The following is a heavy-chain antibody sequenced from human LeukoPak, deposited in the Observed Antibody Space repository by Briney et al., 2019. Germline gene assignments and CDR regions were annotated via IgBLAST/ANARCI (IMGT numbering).Heavy chain of an antibody. J-gene: IGHJ4*02. Sequence: PGGSLRLSCVVSGLTFSDDSLNWGRQAPGKGLEWVAAISSSSDYIYYADSLRGRFTISRDNAKNSLYLQMHSLRVEDTALYSCASDRVPGATRGTFDYWVQGTPVIVSS. V-gene: IGHV3-21*01. CDR3: ASDRVPGATRGTFDY. D-gene: IGHD1-26*01. CDR2: ISSSSDYI. CDR1: GLTFSDDS.